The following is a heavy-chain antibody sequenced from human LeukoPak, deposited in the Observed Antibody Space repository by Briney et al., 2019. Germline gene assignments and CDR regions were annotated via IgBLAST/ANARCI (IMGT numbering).Heavy chain of an antibody. J-gene: IGHJ6*02. CDR1: GFTFSSYA. Sequence: GGSLRLSCAASGFTFSSYAMHWVRQAPGKGLEWVAVISYDGSNKYYADSVKGRSTISRDNSKNTLYLQMNSLRAEDTAVYYCASEPGLSRGAVYAMDVWGQGTTVTVSS. CDR2: ISYDGSNK. CDR3: ASEPGLSRGAVYAMDV. D-gene: IGHD3-22*01. V-gene: IGHV3-30-3*01.